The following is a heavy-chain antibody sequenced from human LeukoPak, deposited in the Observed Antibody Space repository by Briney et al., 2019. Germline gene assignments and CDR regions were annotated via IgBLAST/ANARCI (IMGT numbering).Heavy chain of an antibody. CDR3: AREGYGSFVDYYVMWV. CDR2: ITPNSGGT. CDR1: GYTFTGYY. V-gene: IGHV1-2*02. J-gene: IGHJ4*02. Sequence: ASVRVSCRASGYTFTGYYMHWGGQAPGQGLEGMGGITPNSGGTNYAQKFQGRVTMTRDTSISTAYTELGRLRSDDTAVYYCAREGYGSFVDYYVMWVWGQGTLVTVSS. D-gene: IGHD3-10*02.